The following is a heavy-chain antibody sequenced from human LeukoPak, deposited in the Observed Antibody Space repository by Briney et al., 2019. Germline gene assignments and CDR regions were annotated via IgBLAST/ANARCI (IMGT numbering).Heavy chain of an antibody. V-gene: IGHV1-2*02. CDR3: AKNLGIAARPNHY. CDR1: GYTFTIYY. Sequence: ASVKVSCKASGYTFTIYYMHWVRQAPGQGLEWMGWINPNSGGTNYAQKFQGRVTMTRDTSISTAYMELSRLRSDDTAIYYCAKNLGIAARPNHYWGQGTLVTVSS. D-gene: IGHD6-6*01. J-gene: IGHJ4*02. CDR2: INPNSGGT.